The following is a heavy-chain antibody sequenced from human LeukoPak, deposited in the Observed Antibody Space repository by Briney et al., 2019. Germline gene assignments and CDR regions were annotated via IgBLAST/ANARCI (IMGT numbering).Heavy chain of an antibody. Sequence: PSETLSLTCAVYGGSFSGYYLSWIRQPPGKGLEWIGEINHSGSTNYNPSLKSRVTISVDTSKNQFSLKLSSVTAADTALYSCARCHRSSGYRIRARAPFDYWGQGTLVTVSS. J-gene: IGHJ4*02. CDR2: INHSGST. D-gene: IGHD3-3*01. CDR3: ARCHRSSGYRIRARAPFDY. V-gene: IGHV4-34*01. CDR1: GGSFSGYY.